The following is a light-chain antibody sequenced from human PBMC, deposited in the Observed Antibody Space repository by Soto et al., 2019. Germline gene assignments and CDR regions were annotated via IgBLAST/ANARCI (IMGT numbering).Light chain of an antibody. J-gene: IGLJ2*01. CDR2: DVS. CDR1: SSDVGAYNY. CDR3: SSYTSSSTPVV. Sequence: QSALTQPASASGSPGQSITISCTGTSSDVGAYNYVSWYQQHPGKAPKLVIYDVSNRPSGVSSRFSGSKSGNTASLTISGLQAEDEADYYCSSYTSSSTPVVFGGGTKLTVL. V-gene: IGLV2-14*01.